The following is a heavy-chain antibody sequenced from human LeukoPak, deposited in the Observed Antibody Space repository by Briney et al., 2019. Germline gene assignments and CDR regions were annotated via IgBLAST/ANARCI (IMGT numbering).Heavy chain of an antibody. D-gene: IGHD1-26*01. CDR3: ARDRDIVGRLGSFDI. Sequence: GGSLRLSCAASGFTFSSHGMHWVRQAPGKGLEWVAVISYDGSNKYYADSVKGRFTISRDNSKNTLYLQMNSLRGDDTAIYYCARDRDIVGRLGSFDIWGQGTMVIVSS. J-gene: IGHJ3*02. V-gene: IGHV3-30*03. CDR2: ISYDGSNK. CDR1: GFTFSSHG.